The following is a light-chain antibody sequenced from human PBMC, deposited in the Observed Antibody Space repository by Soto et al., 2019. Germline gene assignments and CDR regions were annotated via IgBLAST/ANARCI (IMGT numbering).Light chain of an antibody. Sequence: QSVLTQPPSASGTPGQRISISCSGSSSNIGSNPLNWYQQLPGTAPKLLIYTNNERPSGVPDRFSGSKSGTSASLAISGLQSEDEADYYCAAWDDSLNGWVFGEVTKLTVL. V-gene: IGLV1-44*01. CDR2: TNN. CDR1: SSNIGSNP. J-gene: IGLJ3*02. CDR3: AAWDDSLNGWV.